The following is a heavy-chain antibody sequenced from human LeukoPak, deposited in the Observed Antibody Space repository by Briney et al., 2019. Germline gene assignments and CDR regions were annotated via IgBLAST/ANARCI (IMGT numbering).Heavy chain of an antibody. CDR3: ATEYDSSGYYSF. D-gene: IGHD3-22*01. Sequence: ASVKVSCKASGYTFTNYYNNWVRQAPGQGLEWMGIINPSGGNTRYAQKFQGRVTMTRDTSTSTVYMELSSLRSEDTAVYYCATEYDSSGYYSFWGQGTLVTVSS. CDR2: INPSGGNT. V-gene: IGHV1-46*01. CDR1: GYTFTNYY. J-gene: IGHJ4*02.